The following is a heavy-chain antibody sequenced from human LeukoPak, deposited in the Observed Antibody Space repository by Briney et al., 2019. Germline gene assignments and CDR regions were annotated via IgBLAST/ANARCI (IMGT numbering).Heavy chain of an antibody. J-gene: IGHJ5*02. CDR2: INHSGST. D-gene: IGHD3-10*01. Sequence: SETLSLTCAVYGGSFSGYYWSWIRQPPGKGLEWIGEINHSGSTNYNPSLESRVTISVDTSKNQFSLKLSSVTAADTAVYYCARGNRGPRYITMFRGVNNWFDPWDQGTLVTVSS. CDR1: GGSFSGYY. V-gene: IGHV4-34*01. CDR3: ARGNRGPRYITMFRGVNNWFDP.